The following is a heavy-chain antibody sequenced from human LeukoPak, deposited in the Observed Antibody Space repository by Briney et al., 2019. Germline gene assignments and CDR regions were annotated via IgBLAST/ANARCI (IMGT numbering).Heavy chain of an antibody. Sequence: PGGSLRLSCAASGFTFSSYAMSWVRQAPGKGLEWVSAISGSGGSTYYADSVKGRFTISRDNSKNTLYLQMNSLRAEDTAVYYCAKEGGGMGSVPAALREDYWGQGTLVTVSS. CDR3: AKEGGGMGSVPAALREDY. CDR2: ISGSGGST. D-gene: IGHD2-2*01. CDR1: GFTFSSYA. J-gene: IGHJ4*02. V-gene: IGHV3-23*01.